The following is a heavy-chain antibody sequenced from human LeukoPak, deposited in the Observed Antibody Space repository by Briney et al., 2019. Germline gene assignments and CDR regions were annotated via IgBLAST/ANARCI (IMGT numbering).Heavy chain of an antibody. CDR3: ARQNASGSPTH. V-gene: IGHV5-51*01. Sequence: GESLKISCKGSGYSFTTYWIGWVRQMPGKGLEWMGIIYPGDSDTRYSPSFQGQVTISADKSISTAYLQWNSLKSSDTAIYYCARQNASGSPTHWGQGTLVTVSS. CDR2: IYPGDSDT. CDR1: GYSFTTYW. J-gene: IGHJ4*02. D-gene: IGHD3-10*01.